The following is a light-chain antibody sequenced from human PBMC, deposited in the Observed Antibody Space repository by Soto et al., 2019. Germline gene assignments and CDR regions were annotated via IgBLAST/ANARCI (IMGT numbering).Light chain of an antibody. CDR3: QQLERYPST. V-gene: IGKV1-5*01. Sequence: DSRMTQSPSTLSASVGDRVTITCRASQSIDTWLAWYQQKPGKAPKLLVYDASILQSGVPSRFSGSGSGTDFTLTISSLQPEDFATYYCQQLERYPSTFGGGTKVDIK. CDR2: DAS. CDR1: QSIDTW. J-gene: IGKJ4*01.